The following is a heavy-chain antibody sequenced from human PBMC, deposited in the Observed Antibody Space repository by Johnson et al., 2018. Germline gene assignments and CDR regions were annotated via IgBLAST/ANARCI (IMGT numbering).Heavy chain of an antibody. J-gene: IGHJ6*03. Sequence: VQLVQSGGGLVQPGGSLRLSCEGSGFTFDNYGMRWIRRAPGRGLEWVADIRQDGNQKYYLESVKGRFTISRDNGKKSVYLQMNSLRVEDTAVYYCARGSHWGGVVYYYYYYMDVWGPGTTVNVAS. CDR1: GFTFDNYG. CDR2: IRQDGNQK. V-gene: IGHV3-7*01. D-gene: IGHD2-21*01. CDR3: ARGSHWGGVVYYYYYYMDV.